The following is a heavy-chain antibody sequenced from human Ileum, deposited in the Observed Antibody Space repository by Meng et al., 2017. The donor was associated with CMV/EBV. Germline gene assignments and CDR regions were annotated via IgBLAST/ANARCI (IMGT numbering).Heavy chain of an antibody. CDR2: INPSGGST. J-gene: IGHJ4*02. CDR3: ARMGSSSSFDY. Sequence: SCKASGYTFTNYYMHWGRQAPGQGLEWMGIINPSGGSTSYAQKFQGRVTMTRDTSTSTVYMELSSLRSEDTAVYYCARMGSSSSFDYWGQGTLVTVSS. D-gene: IGHD6-6*01. V-gene: IGHV1-46*01. CDR1: GYTFTNYY.